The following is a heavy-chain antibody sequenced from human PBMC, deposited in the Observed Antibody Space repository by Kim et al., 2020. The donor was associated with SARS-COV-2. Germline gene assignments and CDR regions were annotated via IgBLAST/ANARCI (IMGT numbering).Heavy chain of an antibody. CDR2: ISYDGSNK. V-gene: IGHV3-30*04. D-gene: IGHD6-19*01. J-gene: IGHJ6*02. Sequence: GGSLRLSCAASGFTFSSYAMHWVRQAPGKGLEWVAVISYDGSNKHYVDSVKGRFTISRDNSKNTLYLQMNSLRAEDTAVYYCARDIGSYSSGWIYYYYGKGVWGQGTTVTVSS. CDR3: ARDIGSYSSGWIYYYYGKGV. CDR1: GFTFSSYA.